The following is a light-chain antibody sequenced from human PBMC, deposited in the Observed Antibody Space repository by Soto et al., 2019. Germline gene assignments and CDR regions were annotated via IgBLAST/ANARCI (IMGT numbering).Light chain of an antibody. V-gene: IGKV1-39*01. CDR3: QQSYSTPLT. Sequence: DMQPTHSPSSLSASVGDRVTITCRASQSISSYLNWYQQKPGKAPKLLIYAASSLQSGVPSRFSGSGSGTDFTLTISSLQPEDFATYYCQQSYSTPLTFGGGTKVDI. J-gene: IGKJ4*01. CDR1: QSISSY. CDR2: AAS.